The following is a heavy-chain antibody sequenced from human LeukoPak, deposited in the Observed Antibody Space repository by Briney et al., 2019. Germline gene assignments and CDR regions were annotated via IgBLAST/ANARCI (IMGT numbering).Heavy chain of an antibody. CDR3: AKLAKYFYGSETYYFFEH. CDR1: GFIFTTYW. D-gene: IGHD3-10*01. V-gene: IGHV3-7*01. CDR2: IKQDGTEK. Sequence: GGSLRLSCGASGFIFTTYWMGSVRQAPGKGLEWVANIKQDGTEKYYVDSVKGRFTISRDNAKNSLYLQMTSLRVEDTAVYYCAKLAKYFYGSETYYFFEHWGQGTPVTASS. J-gene: IGHJ4*02.